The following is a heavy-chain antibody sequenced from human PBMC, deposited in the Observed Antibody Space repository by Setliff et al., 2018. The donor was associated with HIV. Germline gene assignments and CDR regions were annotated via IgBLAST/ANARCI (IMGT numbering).Heavy chain of an antibody. Sequence: SETLSLTCTVSGGSISSHYWSWIRQSPGKGLEWIGYIYTSGITNYNPSLKSRVTISVDTSKNQFSLKLNSVTAADTAVYYCVARMSTVTTAHSDFDHWGRGTLVTVSS. D-gene: IGHD4-17*01. J-gene: IGHJ4*02. CDR1: GGSISSHY. V-gene: IGHV4-4*09. CDR2: IYTSGIT. CDR3: VARMSTVTTAHSDFDH.